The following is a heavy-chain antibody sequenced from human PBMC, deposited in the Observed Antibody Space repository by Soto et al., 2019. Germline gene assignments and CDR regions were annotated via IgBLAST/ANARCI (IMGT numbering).Heavy chain of an antibody. Sequence: AASVKVSCKASGYTFTSYAMHWVRQAPGQRLEWMGWINAGNGNTKYSQKFQGRVTITRDTSASTAYMELSSLRSEDTAVYYCARDPWATMIVVVPYGMDVWGQGTTVTVSS. CDR1: GYTFTSYA. CDR2: INAGNGNT. D-gene: IGHD3-22*01. CDR3: ARDPWATMIVVVPYGMDV. V-gene: IGHV1-3*01. J-gene: IGHJ6*02.